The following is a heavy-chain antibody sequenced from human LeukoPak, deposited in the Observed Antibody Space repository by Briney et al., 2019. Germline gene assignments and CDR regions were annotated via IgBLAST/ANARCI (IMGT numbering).Heavy chain of an antibody. CDR2: IYPGDSDT. Sequence: GESLKISCKGSGYSFTSYWIGWVRQMPGKGLEWMGIIYPGDSDTRYSPSFQGRVTISADKSISTAYLQWSSLKASDTAMYYCARLPYYYDSSGYVPYFDCWGQGTLVTVSS. CDR1: GYSFTSYW. V-gene: IGHV5-51*01. J-gene: IGHJ4*02. CDR3: ARLPYYYDSSGYVPYFDC. D-gene: IGHD3-22*01.